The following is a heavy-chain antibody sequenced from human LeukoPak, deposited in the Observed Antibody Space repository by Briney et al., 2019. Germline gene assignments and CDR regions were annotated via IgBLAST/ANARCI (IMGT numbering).Heavy chain of an antibody. CDR2: IDPNSGGT. J-gene: IGHJ6*03. CDR1: GYTFTGYY. D-gene: IGHD6-13*01. V-gene: IGHV1-2*02. Sequence: ASVKVSCKASGYTFTGYYMHWVRQAPGQGLEWMGWIDPNSGGTNYAQKFQGRVTMTRDTSISTAYMELSRLRSDDTAVYYCARDVGRGSSWHNYYYYMDVWGKGTTVTVSS. CDR3: ARDVGRGSSWHNYYYYMDV.